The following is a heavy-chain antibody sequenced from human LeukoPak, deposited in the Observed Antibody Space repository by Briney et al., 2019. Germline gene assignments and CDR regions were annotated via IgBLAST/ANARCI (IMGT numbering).Heavy chain of an antibody. J-gene: IGHJ4*02. V-gene: IGHV3-9*01. D-gene: IGHD5-24*01. CDR2: ISWNSGSI. Sequence: GGSLRLSCAASGFTFDDYAMHWVRQAPGKGLEWVSGISWNSGSIGYADSVKSRFTISRDNAKNSLYLQMSSLRAEDTALYYCAKSRDGYNPFDYWGQGTPVTVSS. CDR3: AKSRDGYNPFDY. CDR1: GFTFDDYA.